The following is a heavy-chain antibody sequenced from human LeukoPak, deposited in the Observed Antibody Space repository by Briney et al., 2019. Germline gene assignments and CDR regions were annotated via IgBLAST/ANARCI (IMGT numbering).Heavy chain of an antibody. CDR1: GFTFSSYA. D-gene: IGHD1-26*01. J-gene: IGHJ4*02. V-gene: IGHV3-23*01. Sequence: GGSLRLSCAASGFTFSSYAMSWVRQAPGKGLEWVSAISGSGGSTYYADSVKGRFTISRDNSKNTLYLQMNSLRAEDTAVYYCAKDRGPWELPLDLDYWGQGTLVTVSS. CDR3: AKDRGPWELPLDLDY. CDR2: ISGSGGST.